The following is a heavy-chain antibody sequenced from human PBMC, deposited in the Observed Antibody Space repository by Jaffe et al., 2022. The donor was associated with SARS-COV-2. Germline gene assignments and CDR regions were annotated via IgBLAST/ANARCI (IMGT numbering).Heavy chain of an antibody. D-gene: IGHD5-12*01. CDR3: AKDTYSGYDGGPDGMDV. J-gene: IGHJ6*02. Sequence: EVQLVESGGGVVQPGGSLRLSCAASGFTFDDYAMHWVRQAPGKGLEWVSLISGDGGSTYYADSVKGRFTISRDNSKNSLYLQMNSLRTEDTALYYCAKDTYSGYDGGPDGMDVWGQGTTVTVSS. CDR2: ISGDGGST. CDR1: GFTFDDYA. V-gene: IGHV3-43*02.